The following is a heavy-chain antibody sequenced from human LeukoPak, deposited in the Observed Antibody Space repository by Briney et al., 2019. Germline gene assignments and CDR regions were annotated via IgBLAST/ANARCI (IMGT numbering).Heavy chain of an antibody. J-gene: IGHJ4*02. V-gene: IGHV1-69*13. CDR2: IIPIFGTA. CDR1: GGTFISYA. D-gene: IGHD2-2*01. Sequence: SVKVSCKASGGTFISYAISWVRQAPGQGLEWMGGIIPIFGTANYAQKFQGRVTITADESTSTAYMELSSLRSEDTAVYYCAREFLNLRYCSSTSCPGTFDYWGQGTLVTVSS. CDR3: AREFLNLRYCSSTSCPGTFDY.